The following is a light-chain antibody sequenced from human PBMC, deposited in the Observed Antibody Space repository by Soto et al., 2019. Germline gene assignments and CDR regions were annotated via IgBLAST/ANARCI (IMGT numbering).Light chain of an antibody. CDR3: SSYTSSSTDV. CDR2: EGS. CDR1: ASDVGSYKF. V-gene: IGLV2-14*02. Sequence: QSVLTQPASVSGSPGQSITISCTGTASDVGSYKFVSWYQQHPGKAPTLMIYEGSERPSGVSDRFSGSKSGNTASLTISGLQAEDEADYYCSSYTSSSTDVFGTGTKLT. J-gene: IGLJ1*01.